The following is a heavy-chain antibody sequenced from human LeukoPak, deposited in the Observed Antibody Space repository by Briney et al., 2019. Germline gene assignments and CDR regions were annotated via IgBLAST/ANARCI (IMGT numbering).Heavy chain of an antibody. CDR1: GFTFSSQA. V-gene: IGHV3-64*04. CDR3: AKTGSNSHLYGMDV. D-gene: IGHD2/OR15-2a*01. Sequence: PTGGSLRLSCSASGFTFSSQAMHWVRQAPGRELEYVSGIISNGGTTYYADSVKGRFTISRDNSKNTLHLQMNSPRAEDTAVYYCAKTGSNSHLYGMDVWGQGTTVTVSS. CDR2: IISNGGTT. J-gene: IGHJ6*02.